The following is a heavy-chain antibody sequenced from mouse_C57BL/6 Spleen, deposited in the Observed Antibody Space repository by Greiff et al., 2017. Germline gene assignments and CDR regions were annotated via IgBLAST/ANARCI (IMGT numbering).Heavy chain of an antibody. CDR2: IYPRSGNT. J-gene: IGHJ3*01. Sequence: VQLQQSGAELARPGASVKLSCKASGYTFTSYGISWVKQRPGQGLEWIGEIYPRSGNTYYNEKFKGKATLTADKSSSTAYMELRSLTSEDSAVYFCASDAYWGQGTLVTVSA. CDR1: GYTFTSYG. V-gene: IGHV1-81*01. CDR3: ASDAY.